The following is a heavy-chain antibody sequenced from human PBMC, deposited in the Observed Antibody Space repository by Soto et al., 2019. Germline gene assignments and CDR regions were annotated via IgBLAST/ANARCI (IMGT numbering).Heavy chain of an antibody. Sequence: SETLSLTCAVSGGSISSYYWSWIRQPPGKGLEWIGYIYYSGSTNYNPSLKSRVTISVDTSKNQFSLKLSSVTAADTAVYYCARSRYTSGWWTPPFDYWGQGTLVTVSP. D-gene: IGHD6-19*01. CDR3: ARSRYTSGWWTPPFDY. CDR1: GGSISSYY. V-gene: IGHV4-59*01. CDR2: IYYSGST. J-gene: IGHJ4*02.